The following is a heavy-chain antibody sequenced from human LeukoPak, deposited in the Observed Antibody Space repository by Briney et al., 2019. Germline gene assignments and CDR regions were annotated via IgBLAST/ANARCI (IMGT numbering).Heavy chain of an antibody. V-gene: IGHV1-18*01. Sequence: ASVKVSCKASGYTFTSYGISWVRQAPGQGLEWMGWISAYNGNTNYAQKLQGRVTMTTDTSTSTAYMELRSLRSDDTAVYYCARTGYSSGWYGKYYFDYWGQGTLVTVSS. J-gene: IGHJ4*02. CDR1: GYTFTSYG. CDR2: ISAYNGNT. CDR3: ARTGYSSGWYGKYYFDY. D-gene: IGHD6-19*01.